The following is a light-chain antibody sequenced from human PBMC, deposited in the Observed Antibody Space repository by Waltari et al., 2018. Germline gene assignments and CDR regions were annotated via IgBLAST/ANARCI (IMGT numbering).Light chain of an antibody. J-gene: IGKJ5*01. V-gene: IGKV1-8*01. CDR2: AAA. CDR3: QQYYSYPPIT. CDR1: QGISSY. Sequence: AIRITQSPSSLSASTGDRVTITCRASQGISSYLAWYQQKPGKAPKLLIYAAATLQSGVPSRFSGSGSGTAFTLTISCLQSEDFATYYCQQYYSYPPITFGQGTRLEIK.